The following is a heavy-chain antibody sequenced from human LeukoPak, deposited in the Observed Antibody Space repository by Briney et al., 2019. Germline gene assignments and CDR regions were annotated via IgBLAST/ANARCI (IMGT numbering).Heavy chain of an antibody. D-gene: IGHD1-26*01. V-gene: IGHV3-21*01. CDR1: GLTFSSYS. CDR2: ISSSSSYI. Sequence: GGSLRLSCAATGLTFSSYSMNLVRQAPGKGLEWVSSISSSSSYIYYADSVKGRFTISRDNAKNSLYLQMNSLRAEDTAVYYCARDLGWEYWGQGTLVTVSS. CDR3: ARDLGWEY. J-gene: IGHJ4*02.